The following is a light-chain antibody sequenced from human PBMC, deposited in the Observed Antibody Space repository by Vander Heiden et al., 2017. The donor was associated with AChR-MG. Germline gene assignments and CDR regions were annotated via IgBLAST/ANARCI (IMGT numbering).Light chain of an antibody. Sequence: EIVMTPSPATLSVSPGERATLSCRASQSVSSNLAWYQQKPGQAPRLLIYGASTRGTGIPARFSGSGYGTEFTLTISSRQSEDFAVYYCQQHNYWPPYTFGQGTKLEIK. V-gene: IGKV3-15*01. CDR1: QSVSSN. CDR3: QQHNYWPPYT. J-gene: IGKJ2*01. CDR2: GAS.